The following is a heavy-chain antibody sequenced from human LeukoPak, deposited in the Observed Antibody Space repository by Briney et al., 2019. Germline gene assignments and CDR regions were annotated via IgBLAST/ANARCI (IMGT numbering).Heavy chain of an antibody. D-gene: IGHD3-3*01. Sequence: ASVTVSFKASGGTFSTYAISWVRQAPGQGLEWMGRIIPVLGVANYAQKFQGRVTISADKSTSTAYMEVSSLRSEDTAVYYCATGIGTLWSGYYHDYWGQGTLVTVSS. CDR2: IIPVLGVA. CDR1: GGTFSTYA. J-gene: IGHJ4*02. V-gene: IGHV1-69*04. CDR3: ATGIGTLWSGYYHDY.